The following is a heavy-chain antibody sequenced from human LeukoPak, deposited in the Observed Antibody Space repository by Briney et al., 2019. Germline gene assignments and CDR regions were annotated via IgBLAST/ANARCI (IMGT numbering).Heavy chain of an antibody. V-gene: IGHV3-30*02. CDR3: AKVRRDGYNYYYYYMDV. J-gene: IGHJ6*03. Sequence: GGSLRLSCAASGFTFSSYGMHWVRQAPGKGLEWVAFIRYDGSNKYYADSVKGRFTISRDNSKNTLYLQMNSLRAEDTAVYYCAKVRRDGYNYYYYYMDVWGKGTTATVSS. D-gene: IGHD5-24*01. CDR1: GFTFSSYG. CDR2: IRYDGSNK.